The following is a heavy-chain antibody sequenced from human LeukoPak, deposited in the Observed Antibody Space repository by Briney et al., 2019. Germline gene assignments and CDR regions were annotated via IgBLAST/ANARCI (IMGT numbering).Heavy chain of an antibody. Sequence: GGSLRLSCAASGFTFSSYAMHWVRQAPGKGLEWVAVISYDGSNKYYADSVKGRFTISRDNSKNTLYLQMNSLRAEDTAVYYCARVPQRSWSGYFLWGQGTLVTVSS. D-gene: IGHD3-3*01. CDR3: ARVPQRSWSGYFL. V-gene: IGHV3-30*04. J-gene: IGHJ4*02. CDR2: ISYDGSNK. CDR1: GFTFSSYA.